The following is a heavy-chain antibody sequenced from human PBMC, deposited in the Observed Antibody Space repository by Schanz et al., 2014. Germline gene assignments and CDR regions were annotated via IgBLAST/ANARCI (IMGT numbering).Heavy chain of an antibody. CDR3: ARSQRMDV. J-gene: IGHJ6*02. CDR2: TRNKANSYTT. Sequence: EVQVVESGGGLVQPGGSLRLSCAASGFTFSDHHMDWVRQAPGKGLEWLGRTRNKANSYTTGYAASVKGRFTISRDESKNSLYLQMNSLKTEDTAVYYCARSQRMDVWGQGTMVTVSS. V-gene: IGHV3-72*01. CDR1: GFTFSDHH.